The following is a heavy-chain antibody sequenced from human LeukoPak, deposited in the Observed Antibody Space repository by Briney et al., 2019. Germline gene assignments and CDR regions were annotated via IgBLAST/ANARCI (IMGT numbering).Heavy chain of an antibody. D-gene: IGHD1-7*01. J-gene: IGHJ4*02. V-gene: IGHV3-21*01. CDR2: ISSSSSYI. CDR1: GFIFSSYG. Sequence: PGGSLRLSRAASGFIFSSYGMNWVRQAPGKGLEWVSCISSSSSYIYYADSVKGRFTISRDNAKNSLYLQMNSLRAEDTAVYYCARAHNWKYGSFDFWGQGTLVTVSS. CDR3: ARAHNWKYGSFDF.